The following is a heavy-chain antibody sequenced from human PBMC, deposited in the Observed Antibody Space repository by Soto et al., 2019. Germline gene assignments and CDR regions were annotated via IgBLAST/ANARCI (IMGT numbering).Heavy chain of an antibody. V-gene: IGHV4-39*01. CDR3: ARGLRFLEWLFSTDDPYNWFDP. CDR1: GGSISSSSYY. J-gene: IGHJ5*02. Sequence: SETLSHTCTVSGGSISSSSYYWGWIRQPPGKGLEWIGSIYYSGSTYYNPSLKSRVTISVDTSKNQFSLKLSSVTAADTAVYYCARGLRFLEWLFSTDDPYNWFDPWGQGALVT. D-gene: IGHD3-3*01. CDR2: IYYSGST.